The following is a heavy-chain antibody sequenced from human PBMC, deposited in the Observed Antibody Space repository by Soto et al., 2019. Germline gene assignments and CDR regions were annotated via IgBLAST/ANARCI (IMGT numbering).Heavy chain of an antibody. CDR3: AKDAVYGDGLWLAGD. V-gene: IGHV3-23*01. Sequence: VQLLESGGGLVQPGGSLRLSCAASGFSVSTYATMWVRQPPGKGQEWVAGMTGSGGDIRYADAVKGRFTISKDNSKNTLYLQMNSLRAEDTAIYYCAKDAVYGDGLWLAGDWGQGTLVIVSS. CDR2: MTGSGGDI. D-gene: IGHD2-21*02. J-gene: IGHJ4*02. CDR1: GFSVSTYA.